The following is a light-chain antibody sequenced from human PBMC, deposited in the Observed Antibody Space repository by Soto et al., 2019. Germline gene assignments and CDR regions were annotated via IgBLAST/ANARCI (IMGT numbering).Light chain of an antibody. CDR1: QSVRTY. V-gene: IGKV3-11*01. CDR3: QQRTNWPSST. J-gene: IGKJ5*01. Sequence: EVVLTQSPATLSLSPGERATLSCRASQSVRTYLACYQQKPGQAPRLLIHDASSRATGIPARFSGSGSGTDFTLTISSLEPEDFAVYYCQQRTNWPSSTFGQGTRLEI. CDR2: DAS.